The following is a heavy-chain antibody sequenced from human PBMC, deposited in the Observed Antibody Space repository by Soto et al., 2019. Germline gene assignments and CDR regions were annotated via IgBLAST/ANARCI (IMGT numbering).Heavy chain of an antibody. Sequence: LRLSCAASGFSFRSYGMHWARQAPGKGLEWVAVISYDGSNKYYPDSVKGRFTISRDNSKNTLYLQMSSLRAEDTAVYYCAKNRLANSPYYYYYYGMDVWGQGTTVTVSS. CDR3: AKNRLANSPYYYYYYGMDV. CDR2: ISYDGSNK. J-gene: IGHJ6*02. V-gene: IGHV3-30*18. CDR1: GFSFRSYG.